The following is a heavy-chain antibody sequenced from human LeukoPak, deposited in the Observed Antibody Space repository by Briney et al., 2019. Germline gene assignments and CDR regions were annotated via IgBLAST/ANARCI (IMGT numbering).Heavy chain of an antibody. J-gene: IGHJ4*02. V-gene: IGHV1-8*01. D-gene: IGHD3-10*01. CDR2: MNPNSGNT. CDR1: GYTFTSYD. Sequence: AASVKVSCKASGYTFTSYDINGVRQATGQGLEWMGWMNPNSGNTGYAQKFQGRVTMTRDTSISTAYMELSRLRSDDTAVYYCARLPITMAVGNDYWGQGTLVTVSS. CDR3: ARLPITMAVGNDY.